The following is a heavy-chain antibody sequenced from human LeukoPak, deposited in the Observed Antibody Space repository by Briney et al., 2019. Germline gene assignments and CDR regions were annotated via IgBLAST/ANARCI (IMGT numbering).Heavy chain of an antibody. CDR3: ARGDNWNYGIDY. CDR1: GFSFSIYT. J-gene: IGHJ4*02. CDR2: ISSTSSIT. V-gene: IGHV3-48*01. Sequence: GGSLRLSCAASGFSFSIYTMNWVRQAPGKGLEWVSYISSTSSITYYADSVQGRFTISRDNAENSLYLQMNSLRVEDTAVYYCARGDNWNYGIDYWGQGTLVTVSS. D-gene: IGHD1-7*01.